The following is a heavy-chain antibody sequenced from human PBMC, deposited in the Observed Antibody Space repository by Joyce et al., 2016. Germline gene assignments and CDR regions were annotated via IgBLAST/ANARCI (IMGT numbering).Heavy chain of an antibody. J-gene: IGHJ6*02. CDR1: GYTCTNDY. CDR3: ARDTAMATGYYYYGMDV. Sequence: QVQLVQSGAEVKKPGASVKVSCKASGYTCTNDYMHWVRQAPGQGLEWMGIIIPSGGSTNSAQKFQGRVTMTRDTSTITVYMELSSLRSEDTAVYYCARDTAMATGYYYYGMDVWGQGTTVTVSS. V-gene: IGHV1-46*01. D-gene: IGHD5-18*01. CDR2: IIPSGGST.